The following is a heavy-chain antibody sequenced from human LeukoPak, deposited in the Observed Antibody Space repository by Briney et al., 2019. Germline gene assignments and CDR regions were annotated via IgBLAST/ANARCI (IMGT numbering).Heavy chain of an antibody. Sequence: SVKVSCKASGGTFSSYAISWVRQAPGQGLEWMGGIIPIFGTANYAQKFQGRVTITADESTSTAYMELSSLRSEDTAVYYCAAAHIYGDYRDYWGQGTLVTVSS. CDR3: AAAHIYGDYRDY. CDR2: IIPIFGTA. V-gene: IGHV1-69*13. D-gene: IGHD4-17*01. CDR1: GGTFSSYA. J-gene: IGHJ4*02.